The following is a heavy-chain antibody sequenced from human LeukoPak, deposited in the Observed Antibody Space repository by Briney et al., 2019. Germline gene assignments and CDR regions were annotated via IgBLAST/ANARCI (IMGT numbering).Heavy chain of an antibody. V-gene: IGHV4-4*02. CDR1: GGSISNFNW. J-gene: IGHJ5*02. D-gene: IGHD1-26*01. Sequence: SETLSLTCSVSGGSISNFNWWNWVRQSPGKGLEWVGQIYHNGITNYNPSLKSRLTISVDKSRNLFSLNLTPVTAADAAVYYCARVTGGYYLGAVMSWGQGTLVTVSS. CDR2: IYHNGIT. CDR3: ARVTGGYYLGAVMS.